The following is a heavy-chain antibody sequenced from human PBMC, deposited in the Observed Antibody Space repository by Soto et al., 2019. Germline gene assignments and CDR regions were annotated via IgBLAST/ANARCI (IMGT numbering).Heavy chain of an antibody. D-gene: IGHD1-26*01. Sequence: QPGGSLRLSCAASGFTFSSYGMHWVRQAPGKGLEWVAVIWYDGSNKYYADSVKGRFTISRDNSKNTLYLQMNSLRAEDTAVYYCVRVGAPRDYYYGMDVWGQGTTVTVSS. CDR1: GFTFSSYG. CDR3: VRVGAPRDYYYGMDV. J-gene: IGHJ6*02. V-gene: IGHV3-33*01. CDR2: IWYDGSNK.